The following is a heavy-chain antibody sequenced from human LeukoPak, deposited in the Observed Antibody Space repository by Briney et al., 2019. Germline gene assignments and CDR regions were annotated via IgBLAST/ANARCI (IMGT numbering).Heavy chain of an antibody. Sequence: PSETLSLTCAVYGGSFSGYYWSWIRQPPGKGLEWIGEINHSGSTNYNPSLKSRVTISVDTSKNQFSLKLSSVTAADTAVYYCARVATTYDYVWGSYRNLYYFDYWGQGTLVTVSS. CDR2: INHSGST. V-gene: IGHV4-34*01. CDR3: ARVATTYDYVWGSYRNLYYFDY. J-gene: IGHJ4*02. D-gene: IGHD3-16*02. CDR1: GGSFSGYY.